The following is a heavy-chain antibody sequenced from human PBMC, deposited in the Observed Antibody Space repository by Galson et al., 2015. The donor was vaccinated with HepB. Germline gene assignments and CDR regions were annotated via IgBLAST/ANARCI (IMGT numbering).Heavy chain of an antibody. D-gene: IGHD3-3*01. CDR3: ARDPGPLTPYYDFWSGPNHYYYYMDV. J-gene: IGHJ6*03. V-gene: IGHV3-7*01. CDR2: IKQDGSEK. CDR1: GFTFSSYW. Sequence: SLRLSCAASGFTFSSYWMSWVRQAPGKGLEWVANIKQDGSEKYYVDSVKGRFTIPRDNAKNSLYLQMNSLRAEDTAVYYCARDPGPLTPYYDFWSGPNHYYYYMDVWGKGTTVTVSS.